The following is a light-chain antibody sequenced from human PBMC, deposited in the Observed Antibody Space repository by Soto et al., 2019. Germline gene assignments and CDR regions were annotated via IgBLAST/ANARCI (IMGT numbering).Light chain of an antibody. J-gene: IGKJ3*01. CDR2: AAS. CDR3: QESYSTPSVT. CDR1: QDISNW. V-gene: IGKV1-12*02. Sequence: DIQMTQSPSSVSASVGDRVTITCRASQDISNWLAWYQQKPGKAPELLIYAASSLQSGVPSRFSGSGSGTEFTLTISSLQPDDFATYYCQESYSTPSVTFGPGTKVDIK.